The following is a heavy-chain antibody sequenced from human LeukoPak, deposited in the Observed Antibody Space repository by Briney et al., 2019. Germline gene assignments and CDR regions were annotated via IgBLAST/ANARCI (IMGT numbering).Heavy chain of an antibody. J-gene: IGHJ4*02. CDR1: GYSISSGYY. D-gene: IGHD5-12*01. Sequence: SETLSLTCTVSGYSISSGYYWGWIRQPPGKGQEWIGSIYHSGTTYYNPSLKSRVTISVDTSKNQFSLRLSSVTAADTAVYYCARGTSTIVATFSYWGQGTLVTVSS. CDR2: IYHSGTT. V-gene: IGHV4-38-2*02. CDR3: ARGTSTIVATFSY.